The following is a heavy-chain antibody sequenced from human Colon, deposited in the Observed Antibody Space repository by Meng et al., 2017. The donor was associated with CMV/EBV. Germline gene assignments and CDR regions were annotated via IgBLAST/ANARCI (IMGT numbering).Heavy chain of an antibody. D-gene: IGHD3-3*01. CDR3: ADDFWKERGY. CDR1: GFTFRAST. Sequence: GESLKISCAASGFTFRASTMHWVRQTPGKVLEWVSFIHINGREEYYADAVRGRFTISRDDSKNTLYLEMHSLRVDDTAVYYCADDFWKERGYWGPGTLVTVSS. J-gene: IGHJ4*02. CDR2: IHINGREE. V-gene: IGHV3-30*02.